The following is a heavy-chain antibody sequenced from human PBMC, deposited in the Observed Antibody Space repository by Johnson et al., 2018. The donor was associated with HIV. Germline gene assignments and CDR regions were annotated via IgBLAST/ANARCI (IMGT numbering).Heavy chain of an antibody. CDR1: GFTFSNAW. CDR2: IKSNTDGGTT. D-gene: IGHD1-26*01. Sequence: MQFVESGGGLVKPGGSLRLSCAASGFTFSNAWMSWVRQAPGKGLEWVGRIKSNTDGGTTDYAAPVNGKFTISRDDSKTTLYLQMNSLKTEDTAVYYCITGGSGTIPSGAFDIWGQGTMVTVSS. CDR3: ITGGSGTIPSGAFDI. J-gene: IGHJ3*02. V-gene: IGHV3-15*01.